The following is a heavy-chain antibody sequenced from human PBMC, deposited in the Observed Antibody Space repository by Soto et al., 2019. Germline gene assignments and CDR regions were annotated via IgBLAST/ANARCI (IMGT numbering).Heavy chain of an antibody. CDR2: INHSGST. CDR1: GGSFSGYY. CDR3: ASNIFRGDYYYYGMDV. Sequence: PSETLSLTCAVYGGSFSGYYWRWIRQPPGKGLEWIGEINHSGSTNYNPSLKSRVTISVDTSKNQFSLKLSSVTAADTAVYYCASNIFRGDYYYYGMDVWGQGTTVTVSS. D-gene: IGHD3-9*01. V-gene: IGHV4-34*01. J-gene: IGHJ6*02.